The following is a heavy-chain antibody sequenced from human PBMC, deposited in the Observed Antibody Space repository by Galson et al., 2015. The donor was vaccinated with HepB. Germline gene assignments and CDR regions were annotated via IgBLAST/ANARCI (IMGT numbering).Heavy chain of an antibody. Sequence: SLRLSCAASGFTFSDYYMSWIRQAPGKGLEWLSYISSNTIYANYADSVKGRFTISRDNVKNSMFLQMDSLRADDTAVYYCARVADSDYGDLAHFVYWGQGTLVTVSS. CDR1: GFTFSDYY. V-gene: IGHV3-11*06. D-gene: IGHD4-17*01. J-gene: IGHJ4*02. CDR2: ISSNTIYA. CDR3: ARVADSDYGDLAHFVY.